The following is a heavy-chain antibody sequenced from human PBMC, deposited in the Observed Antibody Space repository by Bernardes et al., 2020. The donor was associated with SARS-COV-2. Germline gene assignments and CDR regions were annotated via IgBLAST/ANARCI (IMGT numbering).Heavy chain of an antibody. Sequence: GGSLRLSCAASGFTFSNYAMSWVRQAPGKGLEWVSDISGPGRTYYADSVRGRFTISRDNSKNTLYLEMNSLRVEDTAVYYCAKELAYGGSWRDYSYYFGMDVWGQGTTVTVSS. CDR3: AKELAYGGSWRDYSYYFGMDV. CDR2: ISGPGRT. J-gene: IGHJ6*02. D-gene: IGHD6-13*01. V-gene: IGHV3-23*01. CDR1: GFTFSNYA.